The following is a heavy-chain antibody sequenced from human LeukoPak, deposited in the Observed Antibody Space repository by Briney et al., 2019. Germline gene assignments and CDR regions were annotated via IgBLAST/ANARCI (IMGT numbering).Heavy chain of an antibody. CDR2: ISSSGSTI. CDR3: ARGYSSSSKTYYFDY. CDR1: GFTFSDYY. Sequence: GGSLRLSCAASGFTFSDYYMGWIRQAPGKGLEWVSDISSSGSTIYYADSVKGRFTISRDNAKNSLYLQMNSLRAEDTAVYYCARGYSSSSKTYYFDYWGQGTLVPVSS. J-gene: IGHJ4*02. D-gene: IGHD6-6*01. V-gene: IGHV3-11*04.